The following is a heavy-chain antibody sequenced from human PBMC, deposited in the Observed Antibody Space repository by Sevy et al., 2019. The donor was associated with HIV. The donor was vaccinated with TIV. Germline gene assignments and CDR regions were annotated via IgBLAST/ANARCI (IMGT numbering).Heavy chain of an antibody. CDR3: ARGERGIVVVPAASSCFDY. V-gene: IGHV1-46*01. D-gene: IGHD2-2*01. CDR2: INPSGGST. Sequence: GASVKVSCKASGYTFTSYYMHWVRQAPGQGLEWMGIINPSGGSTSYAQKFQGRVTMTRDTSTSTVYMELSSLRSEDTAVYYCARGERGIVVVPAASSCFDYWGQGTLVTVSS. CDR1: GYTFTSYY. J-gene: IGHJ4*02.